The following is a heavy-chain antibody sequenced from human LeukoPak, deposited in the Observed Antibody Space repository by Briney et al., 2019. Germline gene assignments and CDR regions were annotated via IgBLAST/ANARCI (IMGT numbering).Heavy chain of an antibody. J-gene: IGHJ6*03. CDR3: ARGSWITGTTSYYYHMDV. V-gene: IGHV1-8*01. Sequence: ASVKVSCKASGYTFINYDINWVRQATGQGLEWMGWMNPNNGRTGYAQKFQGRVTMTRNSSISTAYMELNTLTSDDTAVYCCARGSWITGTTSYYYHMDVWGKGTTVTVSS. CDR1: GYTFINYD. CDR2: MNPNNGRT. D-gene: IGHD1-7*01.